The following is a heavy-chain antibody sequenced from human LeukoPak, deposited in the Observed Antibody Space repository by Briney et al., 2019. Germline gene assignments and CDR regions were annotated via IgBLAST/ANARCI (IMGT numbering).Heavy chain of an antibody. CDR1: GFTFSSYA. Sequence: GGSLRLSCAASGFTFSSYAMSWGRQAPGKGLEGVPGLSGSVGNTYYDNSVKGRLTISRENSQKTLSLQMHSLRAEDAAVYYCVKFRGIQHYNYHMDVWGKGTTVTVSS. J-gene: IGHJ6*03. D-gene: IGHD3-10*01. V-gene: IGHV3-23*01. CDR3: VKFRGIQHYNYHMDV. CDR2: LSGSVGNT.